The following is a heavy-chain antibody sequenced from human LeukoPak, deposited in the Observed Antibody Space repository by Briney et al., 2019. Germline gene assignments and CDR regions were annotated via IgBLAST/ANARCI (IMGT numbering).Heavy chain of an antibody. CDR2: ITGSADNT. CDR1: GFTFSSYA. CDR3: ARFPGETTFDH. J-gene: IGHJ4*02. D-gene: IGHD3-16*01. V-gene: IGHV3-23*01. Sequence: GGSLRLSCVASGFTFSSYAMNWVRQAPGKGLEWVSGITGSADNTHYADSVKGRFTISRDNSKNTLYLQMNSLRVGDMAVFYCARFPGETTFDHWGQGILVTVSS.